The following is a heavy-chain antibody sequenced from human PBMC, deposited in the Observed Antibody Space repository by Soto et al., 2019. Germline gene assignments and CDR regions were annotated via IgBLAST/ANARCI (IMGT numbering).Heavy chain of an antibody. V-gene: IGHV4-4*02. CDR3: AKDGERWLQLTWLDY. J-gene: IGHJ4*02. CDR1: GGSISSNNW. Sequence: PSETLSLTCAVSGGSISSNNWWSWVRQPPGKGLEWIGEIYHNGGANYHPSLKSRVTISLDKSRNQFSLELTSVTAEDTAVYYCAKDGERWLQLTWLDYWGQGTLVTVSS. D-gene: IGHD5-12*01. CDR2: IYHNGGA.